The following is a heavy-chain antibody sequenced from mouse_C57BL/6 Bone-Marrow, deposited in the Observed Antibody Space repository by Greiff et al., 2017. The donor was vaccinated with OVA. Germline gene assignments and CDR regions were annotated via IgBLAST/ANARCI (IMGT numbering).Heavy chain of an antibody. CDR3: AKRGTGMAWFAY. Sequence: VQLQQSGPGLVQPSQSLSITCTVSGFSLTSYGVHWVRQPPGQGLEWLGVIWRGGSTDYNAAFISRRSISKDHSKSQVFIKMNSLQADDTAIYDCAKRGTGMAWFAYWGQGTLVTVSA. V-gene: IGHV2-4*01. CDR1: GFSLTSYG. CDR2: IWRGGST. D-gene: IGHD4-1*01. J-gene: IGHJ3*01.